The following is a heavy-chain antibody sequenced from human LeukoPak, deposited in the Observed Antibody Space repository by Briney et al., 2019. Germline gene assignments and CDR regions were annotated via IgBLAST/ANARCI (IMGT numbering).Heavy chain of an antibody. CDR3: AGDLWFGELPSDY. V-gene: IGHV4-59*12. Sequence: SETLSLTCTVSGGSISSYYWSWIRQPPGKGLEWIGYIYYSGSTNYNPSLKSRVTISVDTSKNQFSLKLSSVTAADTAVYYCAGDLWFGELPSDYRGQGTLVTVSS. CDR2: IYYSGST. CDR1: GGSISSYY. D-gene: IGHD3-10*01. J-gene: IGHJ4*02.